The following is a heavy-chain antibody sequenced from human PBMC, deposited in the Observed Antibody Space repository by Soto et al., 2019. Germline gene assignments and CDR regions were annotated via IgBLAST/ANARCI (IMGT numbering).Heavy chain of an antibody. V-gene: IGHV1-69*02. D-gene: IGHD2-2*01. CDR3: ARAGSRYCCSTSCYFWFDP. Sequence: QVQLVQSGAEVKKPGSSVKVSCKASGGTFSSYTISWVRQAPGQGLQWMGRIIPILGIANYAEKFQGRVTITADKSAGTANMGVSSLRSEDTAVYYCARAGSRYCCSTSCYFWFDPWGQGTLVTVSS. CDR1: GGTFSSYT. CDR2: IIPILGIA. J-gene: IGHJ5*02.